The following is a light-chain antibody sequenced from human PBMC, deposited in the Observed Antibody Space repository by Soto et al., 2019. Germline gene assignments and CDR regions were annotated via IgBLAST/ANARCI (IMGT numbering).Light chain of an antibody. Sequence: DIQMTQSPSTLSASVGDRVTITCRASQSISSWLAWYQQKPGKDPKLLIYKESSLESGVPSGFIGSGSGTEFTLTISSLQPDDFATYYCLQCNSYSPVTFGQGTKVEIK. CDR1: QSISSW. CDR2: KES. V-gene: IGKV1-5*03. CDR3: LQCNSYSPVT. J-gene: IGKJ1*01.